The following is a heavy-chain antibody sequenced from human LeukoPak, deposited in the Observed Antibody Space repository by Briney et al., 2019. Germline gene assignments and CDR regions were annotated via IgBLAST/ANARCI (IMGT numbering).Heavy chain of an antibody. Sequence: AGGSLRLSCAASEFSVGSNYMTWVRQAPGKGLEWVSLIYSGGSTYYADSVKGRFTISRDNYLQMNSLRAEDTAVYYCARGPSGYHNTGGQGTLVTVSS. V-gene: IGHV3-66*01. CDR1: EFSVGSNY. CDR3: ARGPSGYHNT. D-gene: IGHD5-12*01. CDR2: IYSGGST. J-gene: IGHJ4*02.